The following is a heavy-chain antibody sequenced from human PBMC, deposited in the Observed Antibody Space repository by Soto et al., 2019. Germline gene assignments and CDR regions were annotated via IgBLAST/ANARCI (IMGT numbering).Heavy chain of an antibody. V-gene: IGHV3-53*02. CDR2: IYSGGST. D-gene: IGHD5-12*01. Sequence: EVQLVETGGGLIQPGGSLRLSCAASGFTVSSNYMSWVRQAPGKGLEWVSVIYSGGSTYYADSVKGRFTISRDNSKNTLYLQMNSLRAEDTAVYYCASVGGYSGYDSYYYYGMDVWGQRTTVTVSS. J-gene: IGHJ6*02. CDR3: ASVGGYSGYDSYYYYGMDV. CDR1: GFTVSSNY.